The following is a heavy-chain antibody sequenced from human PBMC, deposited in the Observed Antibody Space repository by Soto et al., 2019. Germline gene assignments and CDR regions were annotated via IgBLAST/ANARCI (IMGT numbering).Heavy chain of an antibody. J-gene: IGHJ6*02. V-gene: IGHV3-66*04. CDR3: ARHNGDYGYGLGF. D-gene: IGHD4-17*01. CDR1: GFTVSSNY. CDR2: IYSGGST. Sequence: EVQLVESGGGLVQPGGSLRLSCAASGFTVSSNYMSWVRQAPGKGLEWVSVIYSGGSTYYADSVKGRFTISRDNSKNTMYLDMTSMRAEDTAVYYGARHNGDYGYGLGFWRQGSTVTVSS.